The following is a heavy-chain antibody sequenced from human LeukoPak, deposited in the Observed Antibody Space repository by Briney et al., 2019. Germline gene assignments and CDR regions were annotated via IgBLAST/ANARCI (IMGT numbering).Heavy chain of an antibody. J-gene: IGHJ4*02. CDR1: GYTFTGYY. V-gene: IGHV1-2*02. CDR3: ARYYYGSGSYPPNLDY. Sequence: ASVKVSCKASGYTFTGYYMHWVRQAPGQGLEWMGWINPNSGGTNYAQKFQGRVTMTRDTSISTAYMELSRLRSDDTAVYYCARYYYGSGSYPPNLDYWGQGTLVTVSS. D-gene: IGHD3-10*01. CDR2: INPNSGGT.